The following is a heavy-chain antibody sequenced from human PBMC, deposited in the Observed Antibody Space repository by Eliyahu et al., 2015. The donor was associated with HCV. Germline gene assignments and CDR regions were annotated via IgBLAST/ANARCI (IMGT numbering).Heavy chain of an antibody. CDR2: IYGYNGNT. Sequence: QVQLVQSGPEVKQPGASVKVSCKASGYNLNDYGFFTWVRQAPGEGLEWMGWIYGYNGNTNYARNFQGRVTMTTDTSTSTLYMELRNLTSDDTAMYYCARGGAFGSSGMDVWGQGTMVAVSS. CDR3: ARGGAFGSSGMDV. V-gene: IGHV1-18*01. J-gene: IGHJ6*02. D-gene: IGHD3-3*01. CDR1: GYNLNDYG.